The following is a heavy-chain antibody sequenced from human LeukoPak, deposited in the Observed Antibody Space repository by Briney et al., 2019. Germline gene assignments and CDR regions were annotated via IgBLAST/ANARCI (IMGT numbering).Heavy chain of an antibody. V-gene: IGHV3-23*01. CDR2: ISGSGGST. J-gene: IGHJ4*02. D-gene: IGHD6-19*01. Sequence: PGGSLRLSCAASGFTFSSYAMSWVRQAPGKGLEWVSAISGSGGSTYYADSVKGRFTISRDNAKNSLYLQMNSLRAEDTAVYYCARETYSSGWYTYFDYWGQGTLVTVSS. CDR3: ARETYSSGWYTYFDY. CDR1: GFTFSSYA.